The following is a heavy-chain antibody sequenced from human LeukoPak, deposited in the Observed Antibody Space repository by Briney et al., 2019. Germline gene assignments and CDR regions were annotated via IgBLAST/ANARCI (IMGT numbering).Heavy chain of an antibody. CDR3: ADFGVVTNWFDP. CDR1: GYTFTEMS. CDR2: IYPESGER. J-gene: IGHJ5*02. V-gene: IGHV1-24*01. D-gene: IGHD3-3*01. Sequence: GASVTVSCKVSGYTFTEMSIHWVRQTPGKGLEWLGGIYPESGERVYAQNFRGRVTMSEDTSTDTAYMEVSSLRSEDTAIYYCADFGVVTNWFDPWGQGTLVTVSS.